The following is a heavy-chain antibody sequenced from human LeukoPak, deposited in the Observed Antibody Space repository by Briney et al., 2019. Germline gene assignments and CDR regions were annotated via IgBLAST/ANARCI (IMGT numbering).Heavy chain of an antibody. V-gene: IGHV3-53*01. J-gene: IGHJ5*01. CDR3: VGGHDLEFEF. CDR1: GSSVGTNY. Sequence: GGSLRLSCAASGSSVGTNYMTWVRQAPGKGLEWVSMIYAGGNTYYRDSVKGRFTISRDGSKNTVFLHMSGLRDDDTAVYYCVGGHDLEFEFWGQGTLVIVSS. D-gene: IGHD4-23*01. CDR2: IYAGGNT.